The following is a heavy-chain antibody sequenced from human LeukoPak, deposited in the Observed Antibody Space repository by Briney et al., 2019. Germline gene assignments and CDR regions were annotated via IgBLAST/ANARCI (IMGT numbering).Heavy chain of an antibody. CDR3: ARDRSSIAALGGFDY. V-gene: IGHV3-11*06. D-gene: IGHD6-6*01. J-gene: IGHJ4*02. Sequence: GGSLRLSCAASGFIFSDFYMSWVRQAAGKGLEYIAYISPSSHDIIYADSVKGRFTISRDNSKNTLYLQMNSLRAEDTAVYYCARDRSSIAALGGFDYWGQGTLVTVSS. CDR2: ISPSSHDI. CDR1: GFIFSDFY.